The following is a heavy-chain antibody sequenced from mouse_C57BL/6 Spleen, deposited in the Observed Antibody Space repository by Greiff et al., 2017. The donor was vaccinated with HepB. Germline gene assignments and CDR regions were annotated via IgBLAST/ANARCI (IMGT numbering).Heavy chain of an antibody. V-gene: IGHV1-53*01. D-gene: IGHD2-2*01. J-gene: IGHJ3*01. CDR3: AREGGRVTTKGWFAY. Sequence: VQLQQPGPELVKPGASVKLSCKASGYTFTSYWMHWVMQRPGQRLEWIGNINPCNGGTNYNEKFKSKATLTVDQSSSTAYMQLSRLTSGDSAVYYCAREGGRVTTKGWFAYWGQGTLVTVSA. CDR1: GYTFTSYW. CDR2: INPCNGGT.